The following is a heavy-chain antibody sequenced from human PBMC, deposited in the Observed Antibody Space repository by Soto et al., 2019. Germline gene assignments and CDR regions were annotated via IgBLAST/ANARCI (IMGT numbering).Heavy chain of an antibody. CDR2: MSHRGGT. V-gene: IGHV4-34*01. CDR3: ARVERGTATTVVDAFDI. Sequence: QVQLQQWGAGLLKPSETLSLTCAVYGGFVSSGSYYWSWIRQPPGKGLEWIGEMSHRGGTHFNPTLNSRVTISVDTSKNQFSLKMSSVTAADTALYYCARVERGTATTVVDAFDIWGPGTMVTVSS. CDR1: GGFVSSGSYY. D-gene: IGHD1-1*01. J-gene: IGHJ3*02.